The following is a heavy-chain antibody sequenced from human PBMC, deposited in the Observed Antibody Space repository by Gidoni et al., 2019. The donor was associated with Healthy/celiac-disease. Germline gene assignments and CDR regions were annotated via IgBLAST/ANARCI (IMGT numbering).Heavy chain of an antibody. CDR1: GGSFSGYY. V-gene: IGHV4-34*01. CDR2: INHSGST. Sequence: QVQLQQWGAGLLKPSETLSLPCAVYGGSFSGYYWSWIRQPPGKGLEWIGEINHSGSTNYNPSLKSRVTISVDTSKNQFSLKLSSVTAADTAVYYCARTRDAITIFGVRDYYYGMDVWGQGTTVTVSS. CDR3: ARTRDAITIFGVRDYYYGMDV. D-gene: IGHD3-3*01. J-gene: IGHJ6*02.